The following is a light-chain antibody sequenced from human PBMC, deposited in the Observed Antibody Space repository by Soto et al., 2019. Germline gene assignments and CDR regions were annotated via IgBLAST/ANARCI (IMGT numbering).Light chain of an antibody. CDR3: RSYSGVNNRHLI. J-gene: IGLJ2*01. CDR2: EVG. V-gene: IGLV2-14*01. CDR1: RMDIGNYQY. Sequence: QSVLTQPASVSGSPGQSVTISCSGSRMDIGNYQYVSWYQQHPGEAPKLVIYEVGHRPSGISDRFSGSKSGFTASLTISGLQAEDEADYYCRSYSGVNNRHLIFGGGTKLTVL.